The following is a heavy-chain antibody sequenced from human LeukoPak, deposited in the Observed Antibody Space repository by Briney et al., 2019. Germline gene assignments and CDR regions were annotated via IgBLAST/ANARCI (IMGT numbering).Heavy chain of an antibody. D-gene: IGHD6-6*01. J-gene: IGHJ6*03. CDR1: GGSISSGGYY. CDR3: ARSYSSSSWYYYYYMDV. V-gene: IGHV4-30-2*01. CDR2: IYHSGST. Sequence: SETLSLTCTVSGGSISSGGYYWSWIRQPPGKGLEWIGYIYHSGSTYYNPSLKSRVTISVDRSKNQFSLKLSSVTAADTAVYYCARSYSSSSWYYYYYMDVWGKGTTVTVSS.